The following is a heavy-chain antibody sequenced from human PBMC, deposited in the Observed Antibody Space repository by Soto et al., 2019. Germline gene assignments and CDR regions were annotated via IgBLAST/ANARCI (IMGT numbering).Heavy chain of an antibody. Sequence: EVQLLESGGGSVQPGGSLRLSCEASGFTFSDYAMSWVRQAPGRGLDWFSSLSFAGTPTHYADAVKGRFFISRDNAKSSIYMHMSSLRVEDTAVYYCARTSFRIVWVPFDCWGQGPLVTVSS. J-gene: IGHJ4*02. CDR2: LSFAGTPT. CDR3: ARTSFRIVWVPFDC. D-gene: IGHD1-7*01. V-gene: IGHV3-23*01. CDR1: GFTFSDYA.